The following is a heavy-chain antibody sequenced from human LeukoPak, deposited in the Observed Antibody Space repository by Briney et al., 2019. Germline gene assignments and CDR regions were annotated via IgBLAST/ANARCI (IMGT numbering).Heavy chain of an antibody. Sequence: SETLSLTCTISAASISSSNHHWGWIRQSPGKGLEWIGSIYSGRTFYYNPSLNSRVTISVVTSDQFTLQLNSVTAAGTAVYCVRHDGRGGATMGAFDSWGQGSLVTVSS. V-gene: IGHV4-39*01. CDR3: VRHDGRGGATMGAFDS. D-gene: IGHD5-12*01. J-gene: IGHJ5*01. CDR2: IYSGRTF. CDR1: AASISSSNHH.